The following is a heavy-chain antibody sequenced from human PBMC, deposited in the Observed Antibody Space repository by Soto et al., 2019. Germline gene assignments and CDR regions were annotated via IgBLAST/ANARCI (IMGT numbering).Heavy chain of an antibody. Sequence: GGSLRLSCAASGFTFSGYAMHWVRQAPGKGLEWVAVISYDGSNKYYADSVKGRFTISRDNSKNTLYLQMNSLRAEDTAVYYCARAGYSSSWYRFGDYWGQGTLVTVSS. CDR1: GFTFSGYA. J-gene: IGHJ4*02. V-gene: IGHV3-30-3*01. CDR2: ISYDGSNK. D-gene: IGHD6-13*01. CDR3: ARAGYSSSWYRFGDY.